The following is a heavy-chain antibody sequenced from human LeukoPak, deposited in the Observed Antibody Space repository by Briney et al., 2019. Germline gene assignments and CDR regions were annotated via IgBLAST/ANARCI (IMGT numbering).Heavy chain of an antibody. CDR3: APFFMTTVVTPFSAFDY. D-gene: IGHD4-23*01. J-gene: IGHJ4*02. V-gene: IGHV7-4-1*02. CDR1: GYTFTTYG. Sequence: ASVKVSCKASGYTFTTYGMNWVRQAPGQGLEWMGWINTDTGNPTYAQGFTGRFVFSLDTSVSTAYLQISSLKAEDTAVYYCAPFFMTTVVTPFSAFDYWGQGTLVTVSS. CDR2: INTDTGNP.